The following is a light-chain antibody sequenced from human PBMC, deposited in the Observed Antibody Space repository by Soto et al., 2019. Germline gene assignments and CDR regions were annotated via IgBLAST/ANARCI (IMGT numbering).Light chain of an antibody. Sequence: EIVLTQSPGTLSLSPGERATLSCWASQSVNSNYLAWYQQKPGQAHRLLIYGASSRATGIPDRFSGSGSGTDFTLTISRLEPEDFAVYYCQKYDSSPYTFGQGTKLEIK. J-gene: IGKJ2*01. V-gene: IGKV3-20*01. CDR3: QKYDSSPYT. CDR1: QSVNSNY. CDR2: GAS.